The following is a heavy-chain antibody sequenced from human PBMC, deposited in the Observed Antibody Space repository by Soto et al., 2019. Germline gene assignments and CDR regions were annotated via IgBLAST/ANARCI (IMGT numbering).Heavy chain of an antibody. CDR1: GFTFSSYW. J-gene: IGHJ4*02. CDR2: INGDGSSI. D-gene: IGHD3-10*01. CDR3: ARAKRYYGSGNVDY. V-gene: IGHV3-74*01. Sequence: GGSLRLSCAASGFTFSSYWMHWVRQAPGKGLVWVSRINGDGSSISYADSVKGRFTISRDDAKNTVYLQMNSLRAEDTAVYYCARAKRYYGSGNVDYWGQGTLVTVSS.